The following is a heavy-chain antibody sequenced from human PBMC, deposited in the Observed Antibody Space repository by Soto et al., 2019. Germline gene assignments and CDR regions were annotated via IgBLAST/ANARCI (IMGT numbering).Heavy chain of an antibody. CDR3: ARGIAGWYQGRYYYGMDV. CDR1: GGSVSSGSYY. V-gene: IGHV4-61*01. J-gene: IGHJ6*02. Sequence: QVQLQESGPGLVKPSETLSLTCTVSGGSVSSGSYYWSWIRQPPGKGLEWIGYIYYSGSTNYNPSLKSPVTISVYTSKTQFSLKLSSVSAADTAVYYSARGIAGWYQGRYYYGMDVWGQGTTVTVSS. CDR2: IYYSGST. D-gene: IGHD6-19*01.